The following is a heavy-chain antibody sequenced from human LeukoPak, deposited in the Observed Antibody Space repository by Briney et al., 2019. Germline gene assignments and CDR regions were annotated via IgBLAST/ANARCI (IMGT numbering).Heavy chain of an antibody. CDR1: GGSISSYY. J-gene: IGHJ5*02. Sequence: SETLSLTCTVSGGSISSYYWSWIRRPPGKGLEWLGYMYYSGSTNYNPSLKSRVTISVDTSKNQFSLKLSSVTAADTAVYYCARDFGVVANWFDPWGQGTLVTVSS. D-gene: IGHD3-3*01. CDR2: MYYSGST. V-gene: IGHV4-59*01. CDR3: ARDFGVVANWFDP.